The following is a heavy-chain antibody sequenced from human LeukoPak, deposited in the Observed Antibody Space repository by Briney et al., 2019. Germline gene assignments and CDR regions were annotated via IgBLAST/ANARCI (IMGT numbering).Heavy chain of an antibody. CDR1: GYTFTSYY. J-gene: IGHJ4*02. CDR2: INPSDGST. Sequence: ASVKVSCKASGYTFTSYYMHWVRQAPGQGPEWMGIINPSDGSTTYAQKFQGRVTMTRDTSTSTVYMELSSLRSEDTAAYYCATDGRSYDSSAYYYFDYWGQGTLVTVSS. CDR3: ATDGRSYDSSAYYYFDY. D-gene: IGHD3-22*01. V-gene: IGHV1-46*01.